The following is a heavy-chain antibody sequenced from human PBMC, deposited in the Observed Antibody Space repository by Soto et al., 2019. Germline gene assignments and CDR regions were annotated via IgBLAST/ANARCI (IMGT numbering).Heavy chain of an antibody. J-gene: IGHJ5*02. D-gene: IGHD6-19*01. CDR1: GFTFSSSA. CDR2: VSGSGGTT. CDR3: ARCTVDTIVTSGWCHYLDP. Sequence: WSLRLSCAASGFTFSSSAMSWVRQAPGKGLEWVSAVSGSGGTTYYADSARGRFTISRDNSKNTLYLQMNSLRAEDTAIYFCARCTVDTIVTSGWCHYLDPWGQGTLVTVSS. V-gene: IGHV3-23*01.